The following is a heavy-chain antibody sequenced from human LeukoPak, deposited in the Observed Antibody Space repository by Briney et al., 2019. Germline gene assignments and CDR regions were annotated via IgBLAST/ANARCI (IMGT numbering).Heavy chain of an antibody. CDR2: ISSGGYI. V-gene: IGHV3-21*01. J-gene: IGHJ4*02. D-gene: IGHD3-16*01. Sequence: PGGSLRLSCAASGFTFSNYGMNWVRQAPGKGLEWVSSISSGGYIYYADSMKGRFTISRDNAKNSLYLQMNSLRAEDTAVYYCARAGGYGLPFTYYFDYWGQGTLVTVSS. CDR1: GFTFSNYG. CDR3: ARAGGYGLPFTYYFDY.